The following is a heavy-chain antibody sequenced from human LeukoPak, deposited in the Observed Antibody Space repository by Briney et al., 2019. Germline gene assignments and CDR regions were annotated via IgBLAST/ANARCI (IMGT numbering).Heavy chain of an antibody. CDR1: GFTFSSYW. V-gene: IGHV3-7*01. Sequence: GGSLRLSCAASGFTFSSYWMNWVRPAPGKGLEWVANIKQDGSETYYVDSVKGRFTISRDNAKNSLYLQMNSLRAEDTAVYYCARSLAYCGGDCYYDAFDIWGQGTMVTVSS. D-gene: IGHD2-21*02. CDR3: ARSLAYCGGDCYYDAFDI. J-gene: IGHJ3*02. CDR2: IKQDGSET.